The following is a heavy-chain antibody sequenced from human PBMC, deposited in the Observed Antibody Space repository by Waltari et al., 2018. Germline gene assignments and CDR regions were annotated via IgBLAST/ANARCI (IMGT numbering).Heavy chain of an antibody. J-gene: IGHJ3*02. CDR2: IYHSGST. CDR3: ALLNYYDSSGHLWADAFDI. D-gene: IGHD3-22*01. CDR1: GYSISSGYY. Sequence: QVQLQESGPGLVKPSEPLSLTCAVSGYSISSGYYWGWIRQPPGQGLEWIGSIYHSGSTYYNPSLKSRVTISVDTSKNQFSLKLSSVTAADTAVYYCALLNYYDSSGHLWADAFDIWGQGTMVTVSS. V-gene: IGHV4-38-2*01.